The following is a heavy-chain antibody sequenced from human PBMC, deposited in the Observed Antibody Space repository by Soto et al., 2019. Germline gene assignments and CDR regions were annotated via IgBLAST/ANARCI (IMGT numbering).Heavy chain of an antibody. CDR2: INSDGTIS. Sequence: VGSLRLSCAASGFTFDTYWMNWVRQAPGKGPEWLSGINSDGTISSYADSVKGRFTISRDNARNTLSLQMNSLRAGGTAVYYCARLSGNHSAFFSYGMDAWGQGTTVTVS. CDR1: GFTFDTYW. V-gene: IGHV3-74*01. J-gene: IGHJ6*02. CDR3: ARLSGNHSAFFSYGMDA. D-gene: IGHD2-15*01.